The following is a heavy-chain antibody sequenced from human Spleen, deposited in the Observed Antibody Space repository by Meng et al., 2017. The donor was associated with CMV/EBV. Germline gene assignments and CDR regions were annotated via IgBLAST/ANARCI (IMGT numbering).Heavy chain of an antibody. Sequence: GGSLRLSCAASGFSFSPYGMHWVRQAPGKGLEWVANVRFDGSNEYYADPVKDRFTISRDNSKKMLYLQMNSLRPEDTAVYYCAKDRSRAAGYGMDVWGQGTTVTVSS. CDR3: AKDRSRAAGYGMDV. V-gene: IGHV3-30*02. CDR1: GFSFSPYG. CDR2: VRFDGSNE. J-gene: IGHJ6*02. D-gene: IGHD6-25*01.